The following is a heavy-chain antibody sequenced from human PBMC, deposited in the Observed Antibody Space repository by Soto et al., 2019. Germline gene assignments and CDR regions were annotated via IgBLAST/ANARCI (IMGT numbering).Heavy chain of an antibody. V-gene: IGHV4-59*01. CDR1: GGSISSYY. CDR3: ARAGSYGYVHYYYGMDV. D-gene: IGHD5-18*01. CDR2: IYYSGST. J-gene: IGHJ6*02. Sequence: SETLSLTCTVSGGSISSYYWSWIRRPPGKGLEWIGYIYYSGSTNYNPSLKSRVTISVDTSKNQFSLKLSSVTAADTAVYYCARAGSYGYVHYYYGMDVWGQGTTVTVSS.